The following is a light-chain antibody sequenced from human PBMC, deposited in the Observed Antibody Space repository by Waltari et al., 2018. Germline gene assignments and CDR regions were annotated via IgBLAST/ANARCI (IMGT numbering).Light chain of an antibody. Sequence: QSALTQPPSASGSPGQSVTISCTGTNSDVGGYEYVSWYQQHPGKAPKLMIYEVSKRPSGVPDRFSGSKSGNTASLTVSGLQAEDEADYYCNSYAGSNNWVFGGGTKLTVL. CDR2: EVS. CDR3: NSYAGSNNWV. J-gene: IGLJ3*02. CDR1: NSDVGGYEY. V-gene: IGLV2-8*01.